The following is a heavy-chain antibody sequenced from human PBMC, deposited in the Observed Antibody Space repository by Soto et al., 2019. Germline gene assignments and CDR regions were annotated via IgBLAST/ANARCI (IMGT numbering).Heavy chain of an antibody. J-gene: IGHJ4*02. D-gene: IGHD3-3*01. Sequence: WWSLRLSCSASVFSCGGYALSWVRQAPGKGLEWVSTISGSDGKTFYADSVKGRFSISRDTSQSTLYLQMNSLRADDTAMYYCARWSYLDYWGQGTRVTVSS. CDR2: ISGSDGKT. CDR1: VFSCGGYA. V-gene: IGHV3-23*01. CDR3: ARWSYLDY.